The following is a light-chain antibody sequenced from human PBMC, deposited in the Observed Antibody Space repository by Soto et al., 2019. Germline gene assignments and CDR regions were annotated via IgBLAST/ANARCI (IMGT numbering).Light chain of an antibody. CDR3: QHYNSYSEA. CDR2: GAS. J-gene: IGKJ1*01. V-gene: IGKV3D-15*01. Sequence: IVLTQSPGTLSLSPGERVTLSCRASQSVTTRLAWYQHKPGQAPTLLMSGASNRASGVPSRFSGSGSGTEFTLTISSLQPDDFATYYCQHYNSYSEAFGQGTKVDNK. CDR1: QSVTTR.